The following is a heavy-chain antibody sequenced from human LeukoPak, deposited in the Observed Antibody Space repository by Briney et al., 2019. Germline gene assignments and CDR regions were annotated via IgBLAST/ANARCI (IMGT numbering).Heavy chain of an antibody. CDR2: ISGSGGST. CDR3: ARTGGGSGY. V-gene: IGHV3-23*01. D-gene: IGHD2-15*01. J-gene: IGHJ4*02. Sequence: PGGSLRLSCAASGFSFSVYWMHWVRQAPGKGLEWVSAISGSGGSTYYVDSVKGRFTISRDNSKNTLYLQMNRLRVEDTAIYYCARTGGGSGYWGQGTLVTVSS. CDR1: GFSFSVYW.